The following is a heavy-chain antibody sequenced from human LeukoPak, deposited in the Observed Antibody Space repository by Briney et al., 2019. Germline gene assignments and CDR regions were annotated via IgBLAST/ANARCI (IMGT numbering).Heavy chain of an antibody. J-gene: IGHJ6*03. CDR1: GDSISSSNCY. Sequence: SETLSLTCTVSGDSISSSNCYWGWIRQPPGKGLEWIGSIYFSGGTYYNPSLKSRVTISVDTSKNQFSLKLSSVTAADTAVYYCARGVRGLQLWLRFHYYYYMDVWGKGTTVTVSS. V-gene: IGHV4-39*07. CDR3: ARGVRGLQLWLRFHYYYYMDV. CDR2: IYFSGGT. D-gene: IGHD5-18*01.